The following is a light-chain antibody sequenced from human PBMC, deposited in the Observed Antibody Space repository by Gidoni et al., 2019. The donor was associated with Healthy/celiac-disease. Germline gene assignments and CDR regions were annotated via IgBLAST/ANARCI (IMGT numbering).Light chain of an antibody. CDR2: WAS. J-gene: IGKJ1*01. CDR3: QQYYSTPLT. V-gene: IGKV4-1*01. CDR1: QSVLYSSNNKNY. Sequence: DIVMTQSPDSLAVSLGERATINCKSSQSVLYSSNNKNYLAWYQQKPGQPPKLLIYWASTRDSGVPDRFSGGGSGTDFTLTISSLQAEDVAVYYCQQYYSTPLTFXXXTKVEIK.